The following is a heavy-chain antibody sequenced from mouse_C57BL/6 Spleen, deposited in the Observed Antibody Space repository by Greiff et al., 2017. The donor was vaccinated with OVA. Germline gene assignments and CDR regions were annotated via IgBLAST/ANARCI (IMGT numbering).Heavy chain of an antibody. V-gene: IGHV5-17*01. CDR2: ISSGSSTI. Sequence: EVMLVESGGGLVKPGGSLKLSCAASGFTFSDYGMHWVRQAPEKGLVWVAYISSGSSTIYYADTVKGRFTISRDNAKNTLFLQMTSLRSEDTAMYYCARGKVNFYFDYWGQGTTLTVSS. CDR3: ARGKVNFYFDY. CDR1: GFTFSDYG. J-gene: IGHJ2*01. D-gene: IGHD1-3*01.